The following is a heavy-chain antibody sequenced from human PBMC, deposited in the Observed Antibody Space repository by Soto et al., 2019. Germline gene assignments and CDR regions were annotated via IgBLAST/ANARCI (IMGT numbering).Heavy chain of an antibody. CDR1: GGTFSSYT. CDR2: IIPILGIA. CDR3: ARRLQSHKTFDY. V-gene: IGHV1-69*02. Sequence: ASVKVSCKASGGTFSSYTISWVRQAPGQGLEWMGRIIPILGIANYAQKFQGRATITADKSTSTAYMELSSLRSEDTAVYYCARRLQSHKTFDYWGQRPLVTVS. D-gene: IGHD5-12*01. J-gene: IGHJ4*02.